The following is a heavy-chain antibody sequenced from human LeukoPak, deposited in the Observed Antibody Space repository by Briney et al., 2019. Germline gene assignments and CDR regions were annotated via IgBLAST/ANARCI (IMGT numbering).Heavy chain of an antibody. CDR2: IYYSGST. CDR3: ARGNYYYYMDV. Sequence: SETLSLTCTVSGGSISTYYWSWIRQPPGKGLEWIGYIYYSGSTNYNPSLKSRVTISVDTSKTQFSLKLSSVTAADTAVYYCARGNYYYYMDVWGKGTTVTVSS. V-gene: IGHV4-59*01. CDR1: GGSISTYY. J-gene: IGHJ6*03.